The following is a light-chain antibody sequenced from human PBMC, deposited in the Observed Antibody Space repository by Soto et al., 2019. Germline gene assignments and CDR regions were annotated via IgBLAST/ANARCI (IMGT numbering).Light chain of an antibody. CDR2: GAS. V-gene: IGKV3-20*01. CDR1: QTVSSRY. Sequence: DIVLRQSPATLSLSPGERATLTCKASQTVSSRYLAWYQQKPGQAPRLLIYGASSRATGIPDRLSGSCSGTDFTLTISRMEPEDFAVYYCQQYGSSRTFGQGTKVEIK. J-gene: IGKJ1*01. CDR3: QQYGSSRT.